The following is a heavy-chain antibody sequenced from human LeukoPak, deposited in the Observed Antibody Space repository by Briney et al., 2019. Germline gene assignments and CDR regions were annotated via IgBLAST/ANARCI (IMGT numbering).Heavy chain of an antibody. CDR3: VRADYNGGNPGSFDI. V-gene: IGHV4-4*02. D-gene: IGHD2-8*01. CDR2: IYRIGST. Sequence: PSGTLSLTCAVSGGSISSDIWWSGVRQPPGKGLEWIGEIYRIGSTNYNPSLESRVTSSLDTSKNQFSLTLNSVTAADTAVYYCVRADYNGGNPGSFDIWGRGTMVTVSS. CDR1: GGSISSDIW. J-gene: IGHJ3*02.